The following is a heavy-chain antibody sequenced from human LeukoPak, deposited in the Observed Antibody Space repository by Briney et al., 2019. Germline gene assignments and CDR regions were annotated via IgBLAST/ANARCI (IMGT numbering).Heavy chain of an antibody. CDR1: GFTFSSYS. Sequence: PGGSLRLSCAASGFTFSSYSMNWVRQAPGKGLEWVSSISSSSSYIYYADSVKGRFTISRDNAKNSLYLQMNSLRAEDTAVYYCARAGDHSSGWYGEYFQHWGQGTLVTVSS. V-gene: IGHV3-21*01. CDR2: ISSSSSYI. CDR3: ARAGDHSSGWYGEYFQH. D-gene: IGHD6-19*01. J-gene: IGHJ1*01.